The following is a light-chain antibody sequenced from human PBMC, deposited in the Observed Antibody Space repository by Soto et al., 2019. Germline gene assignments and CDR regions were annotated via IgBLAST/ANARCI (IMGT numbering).Light chain of an antibody. V-gene: IGKV3-15*01. CDR2: GAS. Sequence: EIVMTQSPATLSVSPGERATLSCRASQSVSSNLAWYQQKPGQAPRLLIYGASTRATGIPARFSGSGSATEFTLTISSLQSEDFAVYYGQKYNNWPGTFGQGTKVEIK. J-gene: IGKJ1*01. CDR1: QSVSSN. CDR3: QKYNNWPGT.